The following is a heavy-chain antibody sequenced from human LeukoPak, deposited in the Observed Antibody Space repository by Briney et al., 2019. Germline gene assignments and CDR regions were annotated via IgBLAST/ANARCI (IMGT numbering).Heavy chain of an antibody. CDR1: GGSFSGYY. Sequence: SETLSLTCAVYGGSFSGYYWGWIRQPPGKGLEWIGEINHSGSTNYNPSLKSRVTISVDTSKNQFSLKLSSVTAADTAVYYCATTSDVLRFLEWSGTGMDVWGKGTTVTVSS. CDR3: ATTSDVLRFLEWSGTGMDV. V-gene: IGHV4-34*01. D-gene: IGHD3-3*01. CDR2: INHSGST. J-gene: IGHJ6*04.